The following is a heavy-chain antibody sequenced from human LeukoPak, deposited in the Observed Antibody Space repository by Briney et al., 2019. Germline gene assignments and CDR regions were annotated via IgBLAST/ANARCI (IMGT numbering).Heavy chain of an antibody. V-gene: IGHV3-30*18. J-gene: IGHJ4*02. D-gene: IGHD6-19*01. CDR1: GFTFSSYG. CDR3: AKDVEYSSGWYEGGSFDY. Sequence: GRSLRLSCAASGFTFSSYGMHWVRQAPGKGLEWVAVISYDGSSKYYADSVKGRFTISRDNSKNTLYLQMNSLRPEDAAVYYCAKDVEYSSGWYEGGSFDYWGQGILVTVSS. CDR2: ISYDGSSK.